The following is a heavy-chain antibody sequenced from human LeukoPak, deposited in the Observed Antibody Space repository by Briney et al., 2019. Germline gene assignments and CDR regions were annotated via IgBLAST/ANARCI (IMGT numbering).Heavy chain of an antibody. V-gene: IGHV3-30*18. CDR2: ISYDATNK. CDR1: GFTFNNAW. Sequence: GGSLRLSCAASGFTFNNAWMTWVRQAPGKGLEWVAVISYDATNKYYADSVKGRFTLSRDNSKNTLYLQTNTLRDEDTAVYYCAKASSNYFYYFEYWGQGTLVTVSS. D-gene: IGHD2/OR15-2a*01. J-gene: IGHJ4*02. CDR3: AKASSNYFYYFEY.